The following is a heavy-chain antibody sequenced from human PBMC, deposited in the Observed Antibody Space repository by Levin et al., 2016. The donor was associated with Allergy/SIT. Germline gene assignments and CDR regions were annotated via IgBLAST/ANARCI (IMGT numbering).Heavy chain of an antibody. V-gene: IGHV5-10-1*01. CDR1: GYSFTTYW. CDR2: IDPSDSYT. J-gene: IGHJ3*02. D-gene: IGHD1-1*01. Sequence: GESLKISCKGSGYSFTTYWITWVRQMPGKGLEWMGRIDPSDSYTNYSPSFQGHVTISADKSISAAYLQWSSLKASDTAMYYCARRNPRLHDAFDIWGPGTMVTVSS. CDR3: ARRNPRLHDAFDI.